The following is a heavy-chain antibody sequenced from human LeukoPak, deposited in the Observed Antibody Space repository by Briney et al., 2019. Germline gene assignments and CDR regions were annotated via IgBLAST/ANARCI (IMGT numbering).Heavy chain of an antibody. CDR2: ISGSGGST. D-gene: IGHD6-19*01. CDR3: AKGPRASGWTDFDY. CDR1: GFTFSSYA. Sequence: PGGSLRLSCAASGFTFSSYAMSWVRQAPGKGLEWVSVISGSGGSTYSAESVKGRFTISRDNSKNTLYLQMNSLRVEDTAVYYCAKGPRASGWTDFDYWSQGTLVTVSS. V-gene: IGHV3-23*01. J-gene: IGHJ4*02.